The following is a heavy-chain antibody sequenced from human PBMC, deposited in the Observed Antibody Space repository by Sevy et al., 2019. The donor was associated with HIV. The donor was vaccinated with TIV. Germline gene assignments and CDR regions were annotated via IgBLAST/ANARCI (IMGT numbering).Heavy chain of an antibody. Sequence: ASVKVSCKAYGYTFTDDYLHWVRQAPGQGLEWMGRIYPNSGGTNYAQKFQGRVTMTRDTSISTAYMELSRLRPDDTAVYFCARDAAGGTTNSGMDVWGQGTTVTVSS. CDR1: GYTFTDDY. V-gene: IGHV1-2*06. J-gene: IGHJ6*02. CDR3: ARDAAGGTTNSGMDV. D-gene: IGHD1-7*01. CDR2: IYPNSGGT.